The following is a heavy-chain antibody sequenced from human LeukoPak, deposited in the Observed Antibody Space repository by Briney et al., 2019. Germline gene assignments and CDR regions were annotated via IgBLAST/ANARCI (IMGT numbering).Heavy chain of an antibody. D-gene: IGHD2/OR15-2a*01. V-gene: IGHV1-18*01. CDR3: ARAPRCNTESCHSWFDP. CDR2: INVNT. J-gene: IGHJ5*02. Sequence: GASVRVSCKASGNSFNTYGISWLRQAPGQGLEWMGWINVNTKYARKFQGRVTMTTDTSTSTAYMELRSLRSDDTAVYFCARAPRCNTESCHSWFDPWGQGKLVTVSS. CDR1: GNSFNTYG.